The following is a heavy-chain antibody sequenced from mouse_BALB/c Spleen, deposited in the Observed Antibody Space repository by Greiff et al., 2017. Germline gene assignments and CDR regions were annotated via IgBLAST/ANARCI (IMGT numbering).Heavy chain of an antibody. Sequence: QVQLQQPGAELVRPGASVKLSCKASGYTFTSYWINWVKQRPGQGLEWIGNIYPSDSYTNYNGKFKGKATLTADKSSSTAYMQLSSLTSVDSAVYFCARELYSPFFDYWGQGTTLTVSS. CDR3: ARELYSPFFDY. CDR1: GYTFTSYW. V-gene: IGHV1-69*02. D-gene: IGHD2-1*01. CDR2: IYPSDSYT. J-gene: IGHJ2*01.